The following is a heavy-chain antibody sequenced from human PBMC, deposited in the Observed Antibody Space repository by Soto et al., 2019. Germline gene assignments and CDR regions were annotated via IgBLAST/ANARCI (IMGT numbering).Heavy chain of an antibody. CDR2: IVVGNGNT. Sequence: QVQLVQYGPEVKKPGTSVKVSCMASRLTFTSYAIQWVRQARGQRIEWIGWIVVGNGNTNYAQKFQKRVTITRDMSTSTAYMELSSLRSEDTAVYYCATAVSKFDTSGSLPYGVDVWGRGTTVTVSS. D-gene: IGHD5-12*01. CDR1: RLTFTSYA. J-gene: IGHJ6*02. V-gene: IGHV1-58*02. CDR3: ATAVSKFDTSGSLPYGVDV.